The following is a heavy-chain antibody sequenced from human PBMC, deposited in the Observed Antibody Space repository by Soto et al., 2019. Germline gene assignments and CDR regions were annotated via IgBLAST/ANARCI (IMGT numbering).Heavy chain of an antibody. V-gene: IGHV1-3*01. CDR1: GYTFSNFA. J-gene: IGHJ5*02. Sequence: ASVKVSCKASGYTFSNFAMHWVRQAPGQRLEWMGWINAGNWNTKYSQKFQGRVIMTTDTSTSTAYMELKSLTSDDTAVYYCARDWNCTNTRCQNCFDPWG. D-gene: IGHD2-2*01. CDR3: ARDWNCTNTRCQNCFDP. CDR2: INAGNWNT.